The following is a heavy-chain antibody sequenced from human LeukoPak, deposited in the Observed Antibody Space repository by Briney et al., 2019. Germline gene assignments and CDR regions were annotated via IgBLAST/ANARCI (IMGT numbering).Heavy chain of an antibody. D-gene: IGHD2-2*01. CDR3: ARESRVVVPAAIDY. CDR1: DGSISSGGYY. Sequence: SQTLSLTCTVSDGSISSGGYYWSWIRQHPGKGLEWIGYIYYSGSTYYNPSLKSRVTISVDTSKNQFSLKLSSVTAADTAVYYCARESRVVVPAAIDYWGQGTLVTVSS. CDR2: IYYSGST. J-gene: IGHJ4*02. V-gene: IGHV4-31*03.